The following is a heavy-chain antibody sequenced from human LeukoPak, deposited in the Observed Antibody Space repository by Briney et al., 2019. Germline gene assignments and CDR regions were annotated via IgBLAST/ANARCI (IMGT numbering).Heavy chain of an antibody. D-gene: IGHD6-6*01. CDR2: IYQDGSEK. V-gene: IGHV3-7*01. CDR3: AVSSSSSGAGGI. J-gene: IGHJ4*02. Sequence: GGPLTLPCAASGFTFSSHWMIWLRQASGRGLEWVANIYQDGSEKYYVDSVRGRFTISRDNAKNSLYLQMNSLRVEDTALYYCAVSSSSSGAGGIWGQGTLVTVSS. CDR1: GFTFSSHW.